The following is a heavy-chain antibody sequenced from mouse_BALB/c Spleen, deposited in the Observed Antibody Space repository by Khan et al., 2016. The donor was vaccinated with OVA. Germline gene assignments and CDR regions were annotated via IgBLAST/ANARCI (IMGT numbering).Heavy chain of an antibody. V-gene: IGHV9-3-1*01. Sequence: QIQLVQSGPELKKPGETVKISCKVSGHTFTKYGMNWVKQAPGKGLKWMGWINTYTGQPTYADDFNGRFAFSLETSASTAYLQINNLKNEDTATXFCARPPYFSYVLDNWGQGTSVTVSS. CDR1: GHTFTKYG. CDR2: INTYTGQP. J-gene: IGHJ4*01. CDR3: ARPPYFSYVLDN. D-gene: IGHD2-10*01.